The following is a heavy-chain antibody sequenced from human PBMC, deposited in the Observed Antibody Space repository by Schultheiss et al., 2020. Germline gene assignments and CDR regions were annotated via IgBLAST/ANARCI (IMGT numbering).Heavy chain of an antibody. D-gene: IGHD6-13*01. Sequence: SGPTLVKPTQTLTLTCTFSGFSLSTSGVGVGWIRQPPGKALEWLALIYWNDDKRYSTSLKTRLTITKDTSKNQVVLTMTNMDPVDTATYYCARITNSSWNYYYGMDVWGQGTTVTVSS. J-gene: IGHJ6*02. V-gene: IGHV2-5*01. CDR2: IYWNDDK. CDR3: ARITNSSWNYYYGMDV. CDR1: GFSLSTSGVG.